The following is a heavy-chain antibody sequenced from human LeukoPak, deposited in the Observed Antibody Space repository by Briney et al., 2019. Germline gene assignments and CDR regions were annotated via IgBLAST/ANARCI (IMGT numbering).Heavy chain of an antibody. CDR1: GGSISSYY. CDR3: ARDGARAAFDI. CDR2: IYYSGST. D-gene: IGHD3-16*01. J-gene: IGHJ3*02. Sequence: SETLSLTCTVSGGSISSYYWSWIRQPPGKGLEWIGYIYYSGSTNYNPSLKSRVTISADTSKNQFSLKLSSVTAADTAVYYCARDGARAAFDIWGQGTMVTVSS. V-gene: IGHV4-59*01.